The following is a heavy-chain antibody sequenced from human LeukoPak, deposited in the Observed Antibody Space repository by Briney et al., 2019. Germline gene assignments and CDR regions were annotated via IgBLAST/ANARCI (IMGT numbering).Heavy chain of an antibody. CDR3: AREPLSQTQSGFDY. V-gene: IGHV1-2*04. CDR2: INPNSGGT. Sequence: ASVKVSCKVSGYTFTGYYMHWVRQAPGQGLEWMGWINPNSGGTNYAQKFQGWVTMTRDTSISTAYMELSRLRSDDTAVYYCAREPLSQTQSGFDYWGQGTLVTVSS. CDR1: GYTFTGYY. D-gene: IGHD2/OR15-2a*01. J-gene: IGHJ4*02.